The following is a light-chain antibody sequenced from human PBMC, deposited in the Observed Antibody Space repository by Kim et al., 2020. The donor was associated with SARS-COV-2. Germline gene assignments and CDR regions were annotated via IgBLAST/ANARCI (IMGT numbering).Light chain of an antibody. J-gene: IGLJ2*01. Sequence: SYELTQPPSVSVSPGQTATITCSGDKLGNKYACWYQQKPGQSPVLVIFQGTKRPSGIPDRFSGSYSRNTATLTISETQAMDEAAYYCQAWDSGSAVFGGGTQLT. CDR3: QAWDSGSAV. V-gene: IGLV3-1*01. CDR1: KLGNKY. CDR2: QGT.